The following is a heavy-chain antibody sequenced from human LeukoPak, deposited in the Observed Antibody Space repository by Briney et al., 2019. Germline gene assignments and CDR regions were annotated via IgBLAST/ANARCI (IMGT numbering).Heavy chain of an antibody. Sequence: PSETLSLTCGVSGYSISTTSHYWGWIRQPPGGGLEWIGSIYYSGRTYYNPSLKSRVTISVDTSKNQFSLTLSSVTAAETAVYYCARHDGTVTLNWFDPWGQGTLVTVSS. CDR1: GYSISTTSHY. J-gene: IGHJ5*02. CDR3: ARHDGTVTLNWFDP. V-gene: IGHV4-39*01. D-gene: IGHD1-1*01. CDR2: IYYSGRT.